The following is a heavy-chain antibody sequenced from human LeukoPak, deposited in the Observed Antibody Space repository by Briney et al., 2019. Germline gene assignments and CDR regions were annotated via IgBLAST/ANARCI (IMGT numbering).Heavy chain of an antibody. Sequence: ASVKVSCKASGYTFTGYYMHWVRQAPGQGLEWTGWINPNSGGTNYAQKSQGRVTMTRDTSISTAYMELSRLRSDDTAVYYCARDRYSGYEPFDYWGQGTLVTVSS. CDR3: ARDRYSGYEPFDY. CDR1: GYTFTGYY. J-gene: IGHJ4*02. D-gene: IGHD5-12*01. CDR2: INPNSGGT. V-gene: IGHV1-2*02.